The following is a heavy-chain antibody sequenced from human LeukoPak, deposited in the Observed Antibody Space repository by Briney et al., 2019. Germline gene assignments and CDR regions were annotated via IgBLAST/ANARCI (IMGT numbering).Heavy chain of an antibody. J-gene: IGHJ4*02. CDR2: IYNSGST. Sequence: SETLSLTCTVSSGSFRTYYWSWIRQPPGKGLEWIGYIYNSGSTNYNPSLKSRVTISLDTSKNQFSLKLSSVTAADTAVYYCARGVVAAAGRTFDFWGQGTLVTVSS. CDR1: SGSFRTYY. CDR3: ARGVVAAAGRTFDF. V-gene: IGHV4-59*01. D-gene: IGHD6-13*01.